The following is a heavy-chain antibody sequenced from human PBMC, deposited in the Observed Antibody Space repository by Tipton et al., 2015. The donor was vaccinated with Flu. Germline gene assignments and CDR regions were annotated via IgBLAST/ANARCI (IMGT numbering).Heavy chain of an antibody. D-gene: IGHD4/OR15-4a*01. J-gene: IGHJ5*02. CDR1: GFIFSSHI. CDR2: MYNSGST. Sequence: LRLSCSASGFIFSSHIMYWVRQAPGKGLEWIGYMYNSGSTYYNPSLKSRLTISGDTSKNQFSLKLSSVTAADTAVYYCARGVLTGGKRFDPWGQGTLVTVSS. CDR3: ARGVLTGGKRFDP. V-gene: IGHV4-59*06.